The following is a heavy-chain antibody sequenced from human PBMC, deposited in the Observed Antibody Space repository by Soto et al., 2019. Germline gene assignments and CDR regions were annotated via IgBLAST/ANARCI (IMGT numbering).Heavy chain of an antibody. J-gene: IGHJ6*02. V-gene: IGHV4-31*03. D-gene: IGHD5-18*01. CDR1: GGSISSGGYY. Sequence: QVQLQESGPGLVKPSQTLSLTCTVSGGSISSGGYYWSWIRQHPGKGLEWIGYIYYSGSTYYNPSLKSRVTISVDTSKNQFSLKLSSVTAADTAVYYCARQDTAMVLGNYCYYGMDVWGQGTTVTVSS. CDR3: ARQDTAMVLGNYCYYGMDV. CDR2: IYYSGST.